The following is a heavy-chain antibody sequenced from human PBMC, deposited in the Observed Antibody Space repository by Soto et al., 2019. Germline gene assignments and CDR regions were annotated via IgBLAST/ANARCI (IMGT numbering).Heavy chain of an antibody. CDR3: AKDRGDYYGSWSSSPHYFDY. CDR1: GFTFSSYA. V-gene: IGHV3-23*01. Sequence: PGGSLRLSCAASGFTFSSYAMSWFRQAPGKGLEWVSAISGSGGSTYYADSVKGRFTISRDNSKNTLYLQMNSLRAEDTAVYYCAKDRGDYYGSWSSSPHYFDYWGQGTLVTVSS. D-gene: IGHD3-10*01. CDR2: ISGSGGST. J-gene: IGHJ4*02.